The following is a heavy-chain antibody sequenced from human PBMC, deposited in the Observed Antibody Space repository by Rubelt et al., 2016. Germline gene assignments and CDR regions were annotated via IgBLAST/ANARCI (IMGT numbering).Heavy chain of an antibody. V-gene: IGHV3-23*01. CDR2: ISGSGGST. D-gene: IGHD3-10*01. CDR3: VKDRVWFGELTFDY. CDR1: GFTFSSYA. J-gene: IGHJ4*02. Sequence: QPGGSLRLSCAASGFTFSSYAMSWVRQAPGKGLEWVSAISGSGGSTYYADPVKGRFTISRDNSKNTLYLQMSSLRAEDTAVYYCVKDRVWFGELTFDYWGQGTLVTVSS.